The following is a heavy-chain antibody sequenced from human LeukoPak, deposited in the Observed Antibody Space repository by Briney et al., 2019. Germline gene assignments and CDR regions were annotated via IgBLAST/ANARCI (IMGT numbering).Heavy chain of an antibody. V-gene: IGHV1-69*05. CDR1: GGTFTSYA. D-gene: IGHD3-22*01. J-gene: IGHJ6*03. CDR2: IIPIFGTA. CDR3: ARAPYYYDSSGYSQGGYYYYYMDV. Sequence: SVKVSCKASGGTFTSYAISWVRQAPGQGLEWMGGIIPIFGTANYAEKFQGRVTITTDESTSTAYMELSSLRSEDTAVYYCARAPYYYDSSGYSQGGYYYYYMDVWGKGTTVTVSS.